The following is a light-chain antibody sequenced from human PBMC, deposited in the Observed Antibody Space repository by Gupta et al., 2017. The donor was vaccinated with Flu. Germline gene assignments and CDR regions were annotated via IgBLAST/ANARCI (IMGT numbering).Light chain of an antibody. J-gene: IGLJ2*01. V-gene: IGLV6-57*01. CDR2: EFN. CDR1: SGSIASNY. Sequence: NFMLTQPHSVSESPGKTVTISCTRSSGSIASNYVQWYQQRPGRSPTTIIYEFNQRPSGVPDRFSGSIDSSSNSASLTISGLKTEDEADYYCQSYDSNKGGIFGGGTKLTVL. CDR3: QSYDSNKGGI.